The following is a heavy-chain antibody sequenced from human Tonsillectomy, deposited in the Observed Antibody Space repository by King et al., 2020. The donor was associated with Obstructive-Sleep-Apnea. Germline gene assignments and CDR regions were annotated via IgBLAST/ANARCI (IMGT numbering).Heavy chain of an antibody. Sequence: QLVQSGAEVKKPGASVKVSCKASGYTFTSYDINWVRQATGQGLEWMGWMNPNSCNTDYAQKFQGRVTMTRKTSISTAYMEVSSLRSDDTAVYFCARRLGYSCDFWGQGTLVTVSS. CDR3: ARRLGYSCDF. D-gene: IGHD5-18*01. V-gene: IGHV1-8*01. CDR2: MNPNSCNT. CDR1: GYTFTSYD. J-gene: IGHJ4*02.